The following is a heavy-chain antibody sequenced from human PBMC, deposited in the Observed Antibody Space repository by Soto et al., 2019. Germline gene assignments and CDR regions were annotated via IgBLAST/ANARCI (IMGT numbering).Heavy chain of an antibody. D-gene: IGHD6-6*01. CDR1: GYTFTDYY. CDR2: INLNSGDT. V-gene: IGHV1-2*02. CDR3: ARARPPFNWFDR. Sequence: ASVKVSCKASGYTFTDYYMEWIRQAPGQGLEWMGWINLNSGDTNFAQQFQGRVTMTRDTSITTAYMDLTRLRSDDTAVYYCARARPPFNWFDRWGQGTLVTVSS. J-gene: IGHJ5*02.